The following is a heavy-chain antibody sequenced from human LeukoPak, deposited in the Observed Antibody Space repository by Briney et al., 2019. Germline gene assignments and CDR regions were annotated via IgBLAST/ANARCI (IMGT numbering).Heavy chain of an antibody. CDR3: AKDLDGVSLDY. D-gene: IGHD3-10*01. CDR2: IRYDGSNK. CDR1: GFTFTSYV. J-gene: IGHJ4*02. Sequence: GGSLRLSCAPSGFTFTSYVMHWVRQAPGKGLEGVAFIRYDGSNKYYADSVKGRFTISRDNSKNTLYLQMNSLRAEDTAVYYCAKDLDGVSLDYWGQGTLVTVSS. V-gene: IGHV3-30*02.